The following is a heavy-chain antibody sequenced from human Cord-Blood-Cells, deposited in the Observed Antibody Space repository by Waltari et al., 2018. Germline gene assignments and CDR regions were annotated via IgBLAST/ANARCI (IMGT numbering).Heavy chain of an antibody. Sequence: VQLLESGGGLVQPGGSLRLSCAASGFTFSSYAMRWVRQAPGKGLEWVSAISGSGGSTYYADSVKGRFTISRDNSKNTLYLQMNSLRAEDTAVYYCAKDCEKLDVGWYFDLWGRGTLVTVSS. D-gene: IGHD2-15*01. CDR1: GFTFSSYA. CDR3: AKDCEKLDVGWYFDL. V-gene: IGHV3-23*01. CDR2: ISGSGGST. J-gene: IGHJ2*01.